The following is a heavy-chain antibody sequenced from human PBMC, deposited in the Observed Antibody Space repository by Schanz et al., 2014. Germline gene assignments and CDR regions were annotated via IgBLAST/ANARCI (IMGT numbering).Heavy chain of an antibody. V-gene: IGHV3-33*08. CDR1: GFTFSSYG. CDR3: ARDQYYFGSGNPFDI. CDR2: IWFDGTNK. D-gene: IGHD3-10*01. J-gene: IGHJ3*02. Sequence: VQLLESGGGLVQPGGSLRLSCAGSGFTFSSYGMHWVRQAPGKGLEWLAVIWFDGTNKYNADSVKGRFTISRDTSKNTLYLLLNSLRAEDTAVYYCARDQYYFGSGNPFDIWGQGTMVTVSS.